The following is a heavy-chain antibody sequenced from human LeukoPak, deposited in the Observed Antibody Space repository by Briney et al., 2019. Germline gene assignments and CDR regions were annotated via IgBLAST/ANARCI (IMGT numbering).Heavy chain of an antibody. CDR1: GFTFSSYA. Sequence: GGSLRLSCAASGFTFSSYAMSWVRQAPGKGLEWVSAISGSGGSTYYADSVKGRFTISRDNSKNMLYLQMNSLRAEDTAVYYCAKEGVRGTYYYYYMDVWGKGTTVTVSS. D-gene: IGHD3-10*01. CDR2: ISGSGGST. J-gene: IGHJ6*03. V-gene: IGHV3-23*01. CDR3: AKEGVRGTYYYYYMDV.